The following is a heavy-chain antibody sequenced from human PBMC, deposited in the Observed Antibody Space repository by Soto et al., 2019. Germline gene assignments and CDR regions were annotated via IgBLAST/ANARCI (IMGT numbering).Heavy chain of an antibody. CDR2: ISYDGSNK. CDR3: ARDETLQQKFDY. D-gene: IGHD5-18*01. Sequence: GGSLRLSCAASGFTFSSYAMHWVRQAPGKGLEWVAVISYDGSNKYYADSVKGRFTISRDNSKNTLYLQMNSLRAEDTAVYYCARDETLQQKFDYWGQGTLVTVS. V-gene: IGHV3-30-3*01. CDR1: GFTFSSYA. J-gene: IGHJ4*02.